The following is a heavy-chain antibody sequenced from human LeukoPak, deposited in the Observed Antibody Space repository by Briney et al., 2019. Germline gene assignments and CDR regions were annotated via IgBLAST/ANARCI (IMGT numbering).Heavy chain of an antibody. CDR2: INHSGST. CDR1: GGSFSGYY. CDR3: ASAYCSATSCHYYYYMDV. J-gene: IGHJ6*03. Sequence: SETLSLTCAVYGGSFSGYYWSWIRQPPGKGLEWIGEINHSGSTNYNPSLKSRVTISVDTSKNQFSLKLSSVTAADTAVYYCASAYCSATSCHYYYYMDVWGKGTTVAISS. V-gene: IGHV4-34*01. D-gene: IGHD2-2*01.